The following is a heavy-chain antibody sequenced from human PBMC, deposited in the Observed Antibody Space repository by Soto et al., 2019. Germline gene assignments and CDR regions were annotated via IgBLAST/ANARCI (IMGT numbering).Heavy chain of an antibody. CDR3: ARDRLHRTSSITLDY. J-gene: IGHJ4*02. V-gene: IGHV1-18*01. Sequence: QVQLLQSGADVREPGASVKLSCKASGYTFTTYAISWLRQAPGQGLEWMGWMNTYTGNTDYAQSRRVRASMTRDTSTDTAYMELRSLRSDDTAMYYCARDRLHRTSSITLDYWGQGALVTASS. D-gene: IGHD2-21*01. CDR2: MNTYTGNT. CDR1: GYTFTTYA.